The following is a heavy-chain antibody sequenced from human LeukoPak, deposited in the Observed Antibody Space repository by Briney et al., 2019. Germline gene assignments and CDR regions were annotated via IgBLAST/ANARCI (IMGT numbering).Heavy chain of an antibody. V-gene: IGHV3-15*07. CDR3: ATDFYDST. Sequence: GGSLRLSCAASGFTFNNAWMNWVRQVPGKGPEWVGRVTRRSDGETTDYAAPVKGRFTISRDDSENTLYLQMNSLKTEDTAVYYCATDFYDSTWGQGTLVTVSS. CDR1: GFTFNNAW. CDR2: VTRRSDGETT. J-gene: IGHJ5*02. D-gene: IGHD3-22*01.